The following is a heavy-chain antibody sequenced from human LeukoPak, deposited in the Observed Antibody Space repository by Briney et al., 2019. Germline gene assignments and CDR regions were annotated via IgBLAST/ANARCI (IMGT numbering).Heavy chain of an antibody. V-gene: IGHV4-34*01. Sequence: PSETLSLTCAVYGGSFSGYYWSWIRQPPGKGLEWIGEINHSGSTNYNPSLKSRVTISVDTSKNQFSLKLSSVTAADTAVYYCARGRRDYGDYPPFDYWGQGTLVTVSS. J-gene: IGHJ4*02. CDR3: ARGRRDYGDYPPFDY. CDR2: INHSGST. CDR1: GGSFSGYY. D-gene: IGHD4-17*01.